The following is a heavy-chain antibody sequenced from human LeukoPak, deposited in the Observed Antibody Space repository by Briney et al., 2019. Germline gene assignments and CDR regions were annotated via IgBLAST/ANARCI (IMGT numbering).Heavy chain of an antibody. V-gene: IGHV4-4*02. CDR1: GGSISSSNW. CDR3: ARVDDYVWGSYRSLDY. Sequence: SETLSLTCAVSGGSISSSNWWSWVRQPPGKGLEWIGEIYHSGSTNYNPSLKSRVTISVDKSKNQFSLKLSSVTAADTAVYYCARVDDYVWGSYRSLDYWGQGTLVTVSS. J-gene: IGHJ4*02. CDR2: IYHSGST. D-gene: IGHD3-16*02.